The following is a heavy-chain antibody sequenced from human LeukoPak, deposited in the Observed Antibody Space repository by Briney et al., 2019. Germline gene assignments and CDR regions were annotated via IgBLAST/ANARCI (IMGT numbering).Heavy chain of an antibody. J-gene: IGHJ3*02. CDR1: GYTFTIYG. CDR2: ISAYNGNT. V-gene: IGHV1-18*01. D-gene: IGHD6-13*01. CDR3: ARGLAAAGTNAFDI. Sequence: EASVKVSCKASGYTFTIYGISWVRQAPGQGLEWMGWISAYNGNTNYAQRLQGRVTMTTDTSTSTAYEKLSRLTSDDTAVYYCARGLAAAGTNAFDIWGQGTMVTVSS.